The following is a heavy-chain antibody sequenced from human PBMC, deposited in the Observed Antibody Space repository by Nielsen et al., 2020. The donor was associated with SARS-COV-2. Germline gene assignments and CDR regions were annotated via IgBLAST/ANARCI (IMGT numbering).Heavy chain of an antibody. Sequence: GGSLRLSCAASGFIFTNYAMQWVRQAPGKGLEWVAVVSYDGSNKYYADSVKGRFTISRDNSKNTLYVQMNSLRAEDTAVYYCGRDWYSGWLGINYYFDYWGQGTLVTVSS. J-gene: IGHJ4*02. CDR3: GRDWYSGWLGINYYFDY. CDR1: GFIFTNYA. D-gene: IGHD6-19*01. CDR2: VSYDGSNK. V-gene: IGHV3-30-3*01.